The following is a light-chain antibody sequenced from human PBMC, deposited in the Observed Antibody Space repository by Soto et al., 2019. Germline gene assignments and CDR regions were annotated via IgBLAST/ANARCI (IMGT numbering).Light chain of an antibody. CDR2: GAS. V-gene: IGKV3-20*01. Sequence: EIVLTQSPGTLSLSPGERATLSCRASQSVSSSYLAWYQQKPVQAPRLLIYGASSRATDIPDRFSGSGSGTDFTLTISRLESEDFAVYYCQQYGSSFTFGPGTKVDIK. J-gene: IGKJ3*01. CDR3: QQYGSSFT. CDR1: QSVSSSY.